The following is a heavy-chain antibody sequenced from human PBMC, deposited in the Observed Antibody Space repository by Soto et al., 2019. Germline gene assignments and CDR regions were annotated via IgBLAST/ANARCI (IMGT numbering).Heavy chain of an antibody. CDR2: INPNSGGA. D-gene: IGHD2-2*01. Sequence: QVQLVQSGAEVKKPGASVKVSCKASGYTFTDYFIHWVRQAPGQGLEWPGWINPNSGGAYFAQKFQDWVTLTRDTSMSTAYMELRRLKSDDTAMYYCARGHCRSTTCDVPGWYFDLWGRGTLVTVSS. J-gene: IGHJ2*01. V-gene: IGHV1-2*04. CDR1: GYTFTDYF. CDR3: ARGHCRSTTCDVPGWYFDL.